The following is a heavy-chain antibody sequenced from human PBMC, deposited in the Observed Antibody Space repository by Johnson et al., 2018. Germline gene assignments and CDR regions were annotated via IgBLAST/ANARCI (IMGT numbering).Heavy chain of an antibody. CDR2: IIPIFGTA. CDR1: GGTFSSYA. J-gene: IGHJ1*01. CDR3: ARYRAAALLQH. D-gene: IGHD6-13*01. V-gene: IGHV1-69*01. Sequence: QVQLVESGAEVKKXGSSVKVXCKASGGTFSSYAISWVRQAPGPGLEWMGGIIPIFGTANYAQKFQGRVPPTADESTSTAYRELSSLSSEASAVYYCARYRAAALLQHWGQGTLVTVSS.